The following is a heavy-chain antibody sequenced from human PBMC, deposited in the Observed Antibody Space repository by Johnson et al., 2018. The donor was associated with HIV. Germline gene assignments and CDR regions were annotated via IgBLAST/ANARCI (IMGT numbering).Heavy chain of an antibody. CDR3: AKSDSGYDAFDI. CDR1: GFTFSDYG. D-gene: IGHD5-12*01. J-gene: IGHJ3*02. V-gene: IGHV3-30*02. CDR2: IQYDGSNK. Sequence: QVHLVESGGGVVQPGGSLRLSCAASGFTFSDYGMHWVRQAPGKGLEWVAFIQYDGSNKHYVDSVKGRFTISRDNSKNTLYLQMNSLLPEDTAVYYCAKSDSGYDAFDIWGQGTMVTVSS.